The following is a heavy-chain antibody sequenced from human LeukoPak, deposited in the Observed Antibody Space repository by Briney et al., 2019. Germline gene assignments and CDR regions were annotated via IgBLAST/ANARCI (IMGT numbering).Heavy chain of an antibody. J-gene: IGHJ5*02. CDR3: ADWFGDP. CDR2: IYYSAST. CDR1: GGSISSSSYY. D-gene: IGHD3-10*01. V-gene: IGHV4-39*01. Sequence: SETLSLTCTVSGGSISSSSYYWGWIRQPPGKGLEWIGSIYYSASTYYNPSLKSRVTISVDTSKNQFPLKLSSVTAADTAVYYRADWFGDPWGQGTLVTVSS.